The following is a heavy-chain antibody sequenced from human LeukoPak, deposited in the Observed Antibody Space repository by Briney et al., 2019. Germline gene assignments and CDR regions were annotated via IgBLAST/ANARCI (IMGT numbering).Heavy chain of an antibody. CDR2: INPNSGGT. J-gene: IGHJ4*02. Sequence: ASVKVSCKASGYTLTGYYMHWVRQAPGQGLEWMGWINPNSGGTNYAQKFQGRVTMTRDTSISTAYMELSRLRSDDTAVYYCARVMAVAGTNFDYWGQGTLVTVSS. CDR3: ARVMAVAGTNFDY. V-gene: IGHV1-2*02. CDR1: GYTLTGYY. D-gene: IGHD6-19*01.